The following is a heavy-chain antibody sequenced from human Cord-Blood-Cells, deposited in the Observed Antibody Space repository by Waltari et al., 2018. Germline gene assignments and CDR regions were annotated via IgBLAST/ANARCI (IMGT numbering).Heavy chain of an antibody. J-gene: IGHJ6*02. Sequence: QVQLQQWGAGLLKPSETLSLTCAVYGGSFSGYYWSWIRQPPGKGLEWLGEINHSGSTNYNPSLKSRVTISVDTSKNQFSLKLSSVTAADTAVYYCARATGGTFYYGMDVWGQGTTVTVSS. CDR3: ARATGGTFYYGMDV. CDR1: GGSFSGYY. V-gene: IGHV4-34*01. CDR2: INHSGST. D-gene: IGHD2-8*02.